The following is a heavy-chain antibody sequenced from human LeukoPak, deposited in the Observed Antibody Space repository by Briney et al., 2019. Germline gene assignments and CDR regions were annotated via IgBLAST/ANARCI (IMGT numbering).Heavy chain of an antibody. CDR3: ARGVLAYCGGDCYTVRGYYYYMDV. D-gene: IGHD2-21*02. Sequence: ASVKVSCKASGYTFTSFGISWVRQAPGQGLEWMGWISAYNGNTHYAQKLQGRVTMTTDTSTSTAYMELRSLRSDDTAVYYCARGVLAYCGGDCYTVRGYYYYMDVWGKGTTVTISS. CDR2: ISAYNGNT. V-gene: IGHV1-18*01. CDR1: GYTFTSFG. J-gene: IGHJ6*03.